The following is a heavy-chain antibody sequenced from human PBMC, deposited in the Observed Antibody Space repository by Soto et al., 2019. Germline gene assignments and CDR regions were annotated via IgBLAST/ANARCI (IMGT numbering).Heavy chain of an antibody. CDR1: GASISSYR. CDR2: IYYSGST. D-gene: IGHD1-26*01. Sequence: SETLSLTYTGSGASISSYRWSWIRQTPGKGLEWIGYIYYSGSTDYNPSLKSRVTMSLDTSNNLFSLSPSSVTAADTAVYYCARHWDSPGDLYTFDIWGQGTMVTVSS. CDR3: ARHWDSPGDLYTFDI. V-gene: IGHV4-59*08. J-gene: IGHJ3*02.